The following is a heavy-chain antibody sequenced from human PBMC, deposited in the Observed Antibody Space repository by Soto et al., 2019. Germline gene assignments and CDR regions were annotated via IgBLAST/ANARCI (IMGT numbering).Heavy chain of an antibody. CDR1: GGSVISGSYW. CDR3: AREWYYDSSGYYPYYYGMDV. V-gene: IGHV4-61*01. D-gene: IGHD3-22*01. J-gene: IGHJ6*02. CDR2: IYYSGST. Sequence: SETLSLTRTVSGGSVISGSYWWSWIRQPPGEGLGWIGYIYYSGSTNYNPSLKSRVTISVDTSKNQFSLKLSSVTAADTAVYYCAREWYYDSSGYYPYYYGMDVWGQGTTVTVSS.